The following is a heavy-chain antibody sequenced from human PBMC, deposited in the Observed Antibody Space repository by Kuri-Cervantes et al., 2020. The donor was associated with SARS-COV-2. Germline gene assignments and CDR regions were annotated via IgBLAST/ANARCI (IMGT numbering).Heavy chain of an antibody. D-gene: IGHD6-13*01. CDR1: GYTFTSYG. CDR2: INPSGGST. Sequence: ASVKVSCKASGYTFTSYGISWVRQAPGQGLEWMGIINPSGGSTSYAQKFQGRVTMTRDTSTSTVYMDLSSLTSEDTAVYYCAKVGSWRQYDYWGQGTLVTVSS. J-gene: IGHJ4*02. CDR3: AKVGSWRQYDY. V-gene: IGHV1-46*01.